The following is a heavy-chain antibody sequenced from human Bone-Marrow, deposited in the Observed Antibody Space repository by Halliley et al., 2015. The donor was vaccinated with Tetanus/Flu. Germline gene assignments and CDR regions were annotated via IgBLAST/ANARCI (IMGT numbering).Heavy chain of an antibody. Sequence: SLRLSCATSGFPFSNFWMSWVRQAPGRGLEWVANIKEDGSEKYYVDSVKGRFTISRGNAQNSLYLQMNSLRAEDTAVYYCAQSPHRDDRGHTDYWGQGTVVTVSS. CDR1: GFPFSNFW. CDR3: AQSPHRDDRGHTDY. V-gene: IGHV3-7*03. J-gene: IGHJ4*02. CDR2: IKEDGSEK. D-gene: IGHD5-18*01.